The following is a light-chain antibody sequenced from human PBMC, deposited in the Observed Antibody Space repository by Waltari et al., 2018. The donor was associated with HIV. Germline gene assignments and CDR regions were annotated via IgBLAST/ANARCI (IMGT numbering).Light chain of an antibody. CDR1: TSNIGKNF. Sequence: QSVLTQPPSVSAAPGQKVTFSCSGSTSNIGKNFVSWYQQLPEAAPKPIIYDNNKRHSGVPDRFSGSKSATSATLAITGLQTGDEADYYCGTWDSSVSAGVFGGGTKLTVL. CDR2: DNN. J-gene: IGLJ2*01. V-gene: IGLV1-51*01. CDR3: GTWDSSVSAGV.